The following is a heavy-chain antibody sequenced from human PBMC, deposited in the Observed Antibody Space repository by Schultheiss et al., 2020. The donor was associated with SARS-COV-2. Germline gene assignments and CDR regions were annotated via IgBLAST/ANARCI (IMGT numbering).Heavy chain of an antibody. D-gene: IGHD5-12*01. CDR2: IDWDDDK. CDR1: GFSLSTSGMR. J-gene: IGHJ4*02. V-gene: IGHV2-70*04. Sequence: SGPTLVKPTQTLTLTCTFSGFSLSTSGMRASWIRQPPGKALEWLARIDWDDDKFYSTSLKTRLTISKDTSKNQVVLTMTNMDPVDTATYYCALLKSGYDLGFDYWGQGTLVTVSS. CDR3: ALLKSGYDLGFDY.